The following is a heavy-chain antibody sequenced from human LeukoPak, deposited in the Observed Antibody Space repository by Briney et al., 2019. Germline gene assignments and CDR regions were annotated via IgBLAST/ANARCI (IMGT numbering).Heavy chain of an antibody. J-gene: IGHJ5*02. Sequence: PSETLSLTCTVSGGSISSYYWSWIRQPAGKGLEWIGRIYTSGSTNYNPSLKSRVTMSVDTSKNQFSLKLSSVTAADTAVYYCARQADIVVVPAAYNWFDPWGQGTLVTVSS. CDR3: ARQADIVVVPAAYNWFDP. D-gene: IGHD2-2*01. V-gene: IGHV4-4*07. CDR2: IYTSGST. CDR1: GGSISSYY.